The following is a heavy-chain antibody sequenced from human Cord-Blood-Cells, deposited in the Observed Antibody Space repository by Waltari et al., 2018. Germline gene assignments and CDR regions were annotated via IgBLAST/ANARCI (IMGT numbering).Heavy chain of an antibody. CDR2: IYTSGST. J-gene: IGHJ3*02. CDR1: GGSISSYS. CDR3: ARESSGWYHEAFDI. D-gene: IGHD6-19*01. Sequence: QVQLQESGPGLVKPSETLSLTCTVSGGSISSYSWSWIRPPAGKGLEWIGRIYTSGSTNYNPSLKSRVTMSVDTSKNQFSLKLSSVTAADTAVYYCARESSGWYHEAFDIWGQGTMVTVSS. V-gene: IGHV4-4*07.